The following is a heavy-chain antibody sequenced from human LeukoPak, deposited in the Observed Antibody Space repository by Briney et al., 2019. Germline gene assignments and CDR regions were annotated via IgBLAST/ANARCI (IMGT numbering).Heavy chain of an antibody. CDR3: ARARQWLVWDDWFDP. D-gene: IGHD6-19*01. CDR1: GGSFSGYY. CDR2: INHSGST. Sequence: PSETLSLTCAVYGGSFSGYYWSWIRQPPGKGLEWIGEINHSGSTNYNPSLKSRVTISVDTSKNQFSLKLSSVTAADTAVYYCARARQWLVWDDWFDPWGQGTLVTVSS. J-gene: IGHJ5*02. V-gene: IGHV4-34*01.